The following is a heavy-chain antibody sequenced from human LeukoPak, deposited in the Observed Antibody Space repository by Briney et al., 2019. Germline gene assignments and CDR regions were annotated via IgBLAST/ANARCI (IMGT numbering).Heavy chain of an antibody. V-gene: IGHV1-46*01. CDR1: GYTFTSYY. J-gene: IGHJ3*02. CDR3: ARAGDYDYVWGRYYKAFDI. CDR2: INPSGGNT. Sequence: ASVKVSCKASGYTFTSYYMHWVRQAPGQGLEWMGIINPSGGNTSYAQKFQGRVTMTRDTSTSTVYMELSSLRSEDTAVYYCARAGDYDYVWGRYYKAFDIWGQGTMVTVSS. D-gene: IGHD3-16*01.